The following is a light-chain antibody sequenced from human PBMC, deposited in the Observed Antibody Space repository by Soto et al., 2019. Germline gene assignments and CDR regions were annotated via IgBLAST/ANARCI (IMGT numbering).Light chain of an antibody. V-gene: IGKV1-27*01. CDR3: QKYNSSPLP. CDR2: ATS. Sequence: DVQMTQSPSSLSAFVGDRVTITCRASQGIAPYLAWFQQKPGKVPKLLIYATSTLQSGVPSRFSGSGSGTDFTLTINSLQPLFVGTYYCQKYNSSPLPFGGGPNLDIK. J-gene: IGKJ4*01. CDR1: QGIAPY.